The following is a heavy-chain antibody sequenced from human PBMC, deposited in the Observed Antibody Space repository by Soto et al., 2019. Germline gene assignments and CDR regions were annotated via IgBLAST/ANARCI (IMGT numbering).Heavy chain of an antibody. CDR3: AGRLTTAASLDY. CDR2: VHGGGST. D-gene: IGHD3-16*01. Sequence: VQLVESGGGLIQPGGSLRLSCAASGFTVSNNHMTWVRQAAGKGLELVSFVHGGGSTSYADSVKGRFTISRDNSKNTLYLQMDSLTAEDTAIYYFAGRLTTAASLDYWGRGTLVTVSS. J-gene: IGHJ4*02. V-gene: IGHV3-53*01. CDR1: GFTVSNNH.